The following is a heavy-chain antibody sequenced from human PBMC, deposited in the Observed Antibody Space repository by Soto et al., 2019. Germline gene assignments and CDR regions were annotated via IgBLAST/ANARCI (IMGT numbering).Heavy chain of an antibody. V-gene: IGHV1-18*01. J-gene: IGHJ5*02. CDR2: NSADNGNT. CDR1: GYSFSTYG. Sequence: QAQLVQSGAEVKNPGASVKVSCKASGYSFSTYGVSWIRQAPGQGLEWMGWNSADNGNTNYAERFQGRLTMTTDTSTNTAFMALRSLRSDDTAIYFCARDGTPYYWFYPWGQGTLVTVSS. CDR3: ARDGTPYYWFYP. D-gene: IGHD3-10*01.